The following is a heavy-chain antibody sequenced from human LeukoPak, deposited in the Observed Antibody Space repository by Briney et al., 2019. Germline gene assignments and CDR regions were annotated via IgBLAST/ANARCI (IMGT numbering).Heavy chain of an antibody. CDR1: GGSTSSYY. CDR2: IYYSGST. CDR3: AREWTVVPAAADAFDI. J-gene: IGHJ3*02. D-gene: IGHD2-2*01. Sequence: SETLSLTCTVSGGSTSSYYWSWIRQPPGKGLEWIGYIYYSGSTNYNPSLKSRVTISVDTSKNQFSLKLSSVTAADTAVYYCAREWTVVPAAADAFDIWGQGTMVTVSS. V-gene: IGHV4-59*01.